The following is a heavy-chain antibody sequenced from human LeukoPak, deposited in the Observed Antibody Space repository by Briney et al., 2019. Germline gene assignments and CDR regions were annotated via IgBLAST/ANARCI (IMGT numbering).Heavy chain of an antibody. D-gene: IGHD5-18*01. CDR2: INHSGST. V-gene: IGHV4-34*01. CDR3: ARGGGYSYGYGMFDY. CDR1: GGSFSGYY. J-gene: IGHJ4*02. Sequence: SETPSLTCAVYGGSFSGYYWSWIRQPPGKGLEWIGEINHSGSTNYNPSLKGRVTISVDTSKNQFSLKLSSVTAADTAVYYCARGGGYSYGYGMFDYWGQGTLVTVSS.